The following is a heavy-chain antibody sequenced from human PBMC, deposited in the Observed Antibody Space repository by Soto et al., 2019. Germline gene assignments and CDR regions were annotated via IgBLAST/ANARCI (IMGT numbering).Heavy chain of an antibody. D-gene: IGHD5-18*01. V-gene: IGHV4-39*01. Sequence: SETLSLTCTVSGDSINSRNYYWGWIRQPPGKGLEWIGSVYASGSTYYNPSLKSRVTISVDASKKKFFLNLTSVTAADTAMYYCARQFSGYTYGFLPWFDPRGQGTLVTVSA. CDR1: GDSINSRNYY. CDR3: ARQFSGYTYGFLPWFDP. CDR2: VYASGST. J-gene: IGHJ5*02.